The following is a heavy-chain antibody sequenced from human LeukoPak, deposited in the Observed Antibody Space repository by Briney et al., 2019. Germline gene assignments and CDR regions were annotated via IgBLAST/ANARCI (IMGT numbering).Heavy chain of an antibody. CDR1: GGTFTSYD. D-gene: IGHD6-13*01. V-gene: IGHV1-8*01. J-gene: IGHJ6*02. CDR3: ARVSGSSWYFGYYYYYGMDV. Sequence: EASVKVSCKASGGTFTSYDINWVRQATGQGLEWMGWMNPNSGNTGYAQKFQGRVTMTRNTSISTAYMELSSLRSEDTAVYYCARVSGSSWYFGYYYYYGMDVWGQGTTVTVSS. CDR2: MNPNSGNT.